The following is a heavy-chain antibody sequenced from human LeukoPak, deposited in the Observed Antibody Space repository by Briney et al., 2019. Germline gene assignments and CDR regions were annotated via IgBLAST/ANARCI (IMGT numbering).Heavy chain of an antibody. V-gene: IGHV4-34*09. Sequence: SETLSLTCAVYGGSFSGYYWSWIRQPPGKGLEWIGEINHSGSANHNPSLKSRVTISVDTSKNQFSLKLSSVTAADTAMYYCARLYYYESSGYWNYFDYWGQGTLVTVSS. CDR2: INHSGSA. CDR3: ARLYYYESSGYWNYFDY. J-gene: IGHJ4*02. CDR1: GGSFSGYY. D-gene: IGHD3-22*01.